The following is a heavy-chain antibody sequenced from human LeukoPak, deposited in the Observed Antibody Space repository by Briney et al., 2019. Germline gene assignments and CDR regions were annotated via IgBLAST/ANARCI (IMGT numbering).Heavy chain of an antibody. Sequence: SETLSLTCAVYGGSFSGYYWSWIRQPPGKGLEWIGEINHSRSTNYNPSLKSRVTISGDTSKDQFSLKLSSVTAADTAVYYCAKGREKYFDWLLTYWGQGTLVTVSS. CDR2: INHSRST. CDR3: AKGREKYFDWLLTY. V-gene: IGHV4-34*01. D-gene: IGHD3-9*01. J-gene: IGHJ4*02. CDR1: GGSFSGYY.